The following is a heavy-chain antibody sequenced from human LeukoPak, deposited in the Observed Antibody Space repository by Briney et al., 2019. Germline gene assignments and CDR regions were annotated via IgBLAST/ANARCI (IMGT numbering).Heavy chain of an antibody. J-gene: IGHJ4*02. CDR3: ARDDFWSGLYYFDY. Sequence: SETLSFTCTVSGGSISSYYWSWIRQPAGKGLEWIGRTYTSGSTNYDPSLRSRVTMSVDTSKNQFSLKLSSVTAADTAVYYCARDDFWSGLYYFDYWGQGTLVTVSS. D-gene: IGHD3-3*01. CDR1: GGSISSYY. CDR2: TYTSGST. V-gene: IGHV4-4*07.